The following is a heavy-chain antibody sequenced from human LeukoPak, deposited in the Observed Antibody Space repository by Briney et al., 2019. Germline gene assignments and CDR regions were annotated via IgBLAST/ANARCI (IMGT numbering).Heavy chain of an antibody. CDR2: ISGSGGST. D-gene: IGHD6-19*01. J-gene: IGHJ3*02. Sequence: GGSLRHTCSVSGFTFINYAMNWVRHAPGKGLYWVSAISGSGGSTYYADSVKGRFTISRDNSKNTLYLQMNSLRAEDTAVYYCAKSAIAVADAFDIWGQGTMVTVSS. V-gene: IGHV3-23*01. CDR1: GFTFINYA. CDR3: AKSAIAVADAFDI.